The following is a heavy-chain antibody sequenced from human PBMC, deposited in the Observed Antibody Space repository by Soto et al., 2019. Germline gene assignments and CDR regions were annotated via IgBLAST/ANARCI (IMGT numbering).Heavy chain of an antibody. D-gene: IGHD6-6*01. Sequence: EVQLLESGGGLVQPGGSLRLSCAASGFTFSSYAMSWVRQAPGKGLEWVSAISGSGGSTYYADSVKGRFTISRDNSKNTLYLKMNSLRAEDTAVYYCAKGQTYSSSSGWFDPWGQGTLVTVSS. CDR2: ISGSGGST. CDR3: AKGQTYSSSSGWFDP. CDR1: GFTFSSYA. J-gene: IGHJ5*02. V-gene: IGHV3-23*01.